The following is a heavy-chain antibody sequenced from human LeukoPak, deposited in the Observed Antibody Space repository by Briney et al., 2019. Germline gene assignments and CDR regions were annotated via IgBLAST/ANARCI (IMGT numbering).Heavy chain of an antibody. CDR1: GFTFSSHG. Sequence: PGGSLRLSCAASGFTFSSHGMNWVRQAPGKGLEWLSYISRSSSTIYYADSVKGRFTISRDNAKNSLYLQMNSLRDEDTAVYYCARDRNPYADYFGNDYWGQGTLVTVSS. D-gene: IGHD4-17*01. CDR2: ISRSSSTI. CDR3: ARDRNPYADYFGNDY. V-gene: IGHV3-48*02. J-gene: IGHJ4*02.